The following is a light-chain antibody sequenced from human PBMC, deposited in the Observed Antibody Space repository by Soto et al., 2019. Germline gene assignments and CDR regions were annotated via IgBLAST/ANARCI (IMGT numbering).Light chain of an antibody. Sequence: QSVLTQPASVSGSPGQSITISCTGTSSDVGGYNYVSWYQQHPGKAPKLMIYDVSNRPSGVSNRFSGSKSGNTASLTLSGLQAEDEADYYCSSYTSSSTLVVFGTGTKLTVL. J-gene: IGLJ1*01. CDR2: DVS. CDR3: SSYTSSSTLVV. CDR1: SSDVGGYNY. V-gene: IGLV2-14*01.